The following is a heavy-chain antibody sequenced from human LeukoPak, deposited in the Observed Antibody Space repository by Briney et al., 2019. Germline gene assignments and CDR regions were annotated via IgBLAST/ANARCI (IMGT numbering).Heavy chain of an antibody. J-gene: IGHJ4*02. Sequence: ADSVKGRFTISRDNSKNTLYLQMNSLRAEDTAVYYCARGGSTAGYYFDYWGQGTLVTVSS. V-gene: IGHV3-30*01. CDR3: ARGGSTAGYYFDY. D-gene: IGHD6-13*01.